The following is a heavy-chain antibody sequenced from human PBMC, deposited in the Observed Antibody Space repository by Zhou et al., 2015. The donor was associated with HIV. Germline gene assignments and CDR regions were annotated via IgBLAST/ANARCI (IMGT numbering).Heavy chain of an antibody. Sequence: QVQLVQSGAEVKKPGSSVKVSCKASGGTFSSYAISWVRQAPGQGLEWMGGIIPIFGTANYAQKFQGRVTITADESTSTAYMELSSLRSEDTAVYYCARVARPDFWSGYYVNNYYYYYMDVWGKGTTVTVSS. CDR3: ARVARPDFWSGYYVNNYYYYYMDV. CDR1: GGTFSSYA. J-gene: IGHJ6*03. CDR2: IIPIFGTA. V-gene: IGHV1-69*01. D-gene: IGHD3-3*01.